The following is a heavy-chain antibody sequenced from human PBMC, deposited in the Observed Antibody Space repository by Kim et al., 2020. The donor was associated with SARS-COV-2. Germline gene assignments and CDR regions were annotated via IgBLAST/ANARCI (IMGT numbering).Heavy chain of an antibody. D-gene: IGHD3-22*01. CDR2: ISSSSSTI. CDR1: GFIFSSYS. Sequence: GGSLRLSCAASGFIFSSYSMNWVRQAPGKGLEWVSYISSSSSTIYYADSVKGRFTISRDNAKNSLYLQMNSLRDEDTAVYYCASYYYDSSGYYAEIGQWGQGTLVTVSS. V-gene: IGHV3-48*02. CDR3: ASYYYDSSGYYAEIGQ. J-gene: IGHJ4*02.